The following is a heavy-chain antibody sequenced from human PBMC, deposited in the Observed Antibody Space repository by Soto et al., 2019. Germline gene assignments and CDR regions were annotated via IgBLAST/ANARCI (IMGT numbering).Heavy chain of an antibody. CDR3: AKDNRELLRYFDWLFTYYYYGMDV. Sequence: GGSLRLSCAASGFTFSSYGMHWVRQAPGKGLEWVAVISYDGSNKYYADSVKGRFTISRDNSKNTLYLQMNSLRAEDTAVYYCAKDNRELLRYFDWLFTYYYYGMDVWGQGTTVTVSS. V-gene: IGHV3-30*18. J-gene: IGHJ6*02. CDR1: GFTFSSYG. D-gene: IGHD3-9*01. CDR2: ISYDGSNK.